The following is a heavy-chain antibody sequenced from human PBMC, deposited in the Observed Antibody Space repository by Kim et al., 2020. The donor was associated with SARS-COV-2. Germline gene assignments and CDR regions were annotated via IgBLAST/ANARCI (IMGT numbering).Heavy chain of an antibody. Sequence: SGPTLVNPTQTLTLTCTFSGFSLSTRGMCMSWIRQPPGKALEWLARIDWDDDKFYSTSLKTRLTISKDTSKNQVVLTMTNMDPVDTATYYCVRSDGGDLRYDYWGQGTLVTVSS. V-gene: IGHV2-70*17. J-gene: IGHJ4*02. CDR1: GFSLSTRGMC. D-gene: IGHD3-16*01. CDR3: VRSDGGDLRYDY. CDR2: IDWDDDK.